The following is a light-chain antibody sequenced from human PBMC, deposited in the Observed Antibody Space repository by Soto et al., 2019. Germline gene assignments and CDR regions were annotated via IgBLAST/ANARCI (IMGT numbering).Light chain of an antibody. CDR1: QGISSW. CDR2: TAS. CDR3: QQANSLPLT. J-gene: IGKJ4*01. V-gene: IGKV1-12*01. Sequence: DIQMTQSPSSVSASVGDRVTITCRASQGISSWLAWYQHKPGKAPKPLMYTASSLQSGVPSRFTGSGSGTDFTLTINSLQPEDFATYYCQQANSLPLTFGGGTKVDIK.